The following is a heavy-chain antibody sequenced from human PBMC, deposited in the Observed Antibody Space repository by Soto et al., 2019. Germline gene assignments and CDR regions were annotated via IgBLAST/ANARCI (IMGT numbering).Heavy chain of an antibody. Sequence: KASETLSLTCNVSGDSITTDGYSWSWIRQPPGKGLEWIGYIYHTGTAYYNPSLKSRVTLSVDRSKNQFSLSLSSMTAADTAVYYCDREAWERNFDFWGPGTLVTVSS. CDR2: IYHTGTA. CDR3: DREAWERNFDF. J-gene: IGHJ4*02. CDR1: GDSITTDGYS. V-gene: IGHV4-30-2*01. D-gene: IGHD1-26*01.